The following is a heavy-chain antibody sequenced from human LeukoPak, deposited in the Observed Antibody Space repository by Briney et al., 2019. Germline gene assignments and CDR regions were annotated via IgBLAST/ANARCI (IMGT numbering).Heavy chain of an antibody. CDR2: INPNSGGT. Sequence: ASVKVSCEASGYTFTGYYMHWVRQAPGQGLEWMGWINPNSGGTNYAQKFQGRVTLTRDTSISTAYMELNSLRSDDTAVYYSARARQRATGSYSALDSRGQGTLVTVSS. CDR1: GYTFTGYY. D-gene: IGHD1-26*01. J-gene: IGHJ4*02. CDR3: ARARQRATGSYSALDS. V-gene: IGHV1-2*02.